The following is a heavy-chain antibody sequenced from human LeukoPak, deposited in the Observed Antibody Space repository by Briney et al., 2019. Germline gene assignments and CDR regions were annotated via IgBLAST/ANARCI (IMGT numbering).Heavy chain of an antibody. CDR3: ARELDSGVDY. CDR2: INPSGGST. D-gene: IGHD3-10*01. V-gene: IGHV1-46*01. CDR1: GYTFTSYY. J-gene: IGHJ4*02. Sequence: RASVKVSCKASGYTFTSYYMHWVRQAPGQGLEWMGIINPSGGSTSYAQKFQGRVTMTTDTSTSTAYMELRSLRSDDTAVYYCARELDSGVDYWGQGTLVTVSS.